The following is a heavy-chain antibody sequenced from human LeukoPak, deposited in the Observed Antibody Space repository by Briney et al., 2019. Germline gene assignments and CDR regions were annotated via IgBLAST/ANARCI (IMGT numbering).Heavy chain of an antibody. CDR3: ARGPYCSGGSCYSGDQGTLYYFDY. J-gene: IGHJ4*02. CDR1: GYSISSGYY. Sequence: SETLSLTCTVSGYSISSGYYWGWIRQPPGKGLEWIGSIYHRGSTYYNPSLKSRVTISVDTSKNQFSLKLSSVTAADTAVYYCARGPYCSGGSCYSGDQGTLYYFDYWGQGTLVTVSS. V-gene: IGHV4-38-2*02. CDR2: IYHRGST. D-gene: IGHD2-15*01.